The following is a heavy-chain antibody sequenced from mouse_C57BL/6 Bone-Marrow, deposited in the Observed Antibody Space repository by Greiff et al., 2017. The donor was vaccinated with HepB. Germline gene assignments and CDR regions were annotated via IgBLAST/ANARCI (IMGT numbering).Heavy chain of an antibody. D-gene: IGHD1-1*01. CDR2: IWSGGST. Sequence: VMLVESGPGLVQPSQSLSITCTVSGFSLTSYGVHWVRQPPGKGLEWLGVIWSGGSTDYNAAFISRLSISKDNSKSQVFFKMNSLQADDTAIYYCAKLYGSSYDYAMDYWGQGTSVTVSS. J-gene: IGHJ4*01. V-gene: IGHV2-4*01. CDR3: AKLYGSSYDYAMDY. CDR1: GFSLTSYG.